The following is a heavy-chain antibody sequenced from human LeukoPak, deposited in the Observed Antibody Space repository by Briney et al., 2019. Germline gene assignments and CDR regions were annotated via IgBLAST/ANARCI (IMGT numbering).Heavy chain of an antibody. CDR3: ARGRPTNIVVVTAMLDY. Sequence: SGGSLRLSCAASGFTFSSYGMHWVRQAPGKGLEWVAVISYDGSNKYYADSVKGRFTISRDNSKNTLYLQMNSLRAEDTAVYYCARGRPTNIVVVTAMLDYWGQGALVTVSS. CDR1: GFTFSSYG. D-gene: IGHD2-21*02. CDR2: ISYDGSNK. J-gene: IGHJ4*02. V-gene: IGHV3-30*03.